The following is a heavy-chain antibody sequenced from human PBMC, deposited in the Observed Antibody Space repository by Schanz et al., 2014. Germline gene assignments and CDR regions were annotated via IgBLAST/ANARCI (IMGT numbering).Heavy chain of an antibody. CDR1: GGSISTYK. CDR3: AREWSSFDY. V-gene: IGHV4-59*13. CDR2: ISYGGLS. D-gene: IGHD3-10*01. Sequence: QVQLQESGPGVVKPSETLSLTCVVSGGSISTYKWGWIRQPPGKGLEYIGLISYGGLSDYNPSLKSRVTISLDTSKNQFSLNLNSVTAADTAVYYCAREWSSFDYWGQGALVSVSS. J-gene: IGHJ4*02.